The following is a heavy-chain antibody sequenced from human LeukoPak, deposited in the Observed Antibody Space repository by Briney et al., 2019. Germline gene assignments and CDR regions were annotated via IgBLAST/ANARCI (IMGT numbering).Heavy chain of an antibody. CDR3: AKGNGYSYGRYYFDY. V-gene: IGHV3-23*01. Sequence: PGGSLRLSCAASAFTFSSYAMGSVRQAPGKGLEWVSAITASGGNTYYADSVKGRFTISRDNSKNTLYLQVNSLRADDTAVDYCAKGNGYSYGRYYFDYWGQGTLVTVSS. CDR2: ITASGGNT. CDR1: AFTFSSYA. D-gene: IGHD5-18*01. J-gene: IGHJ4*02.